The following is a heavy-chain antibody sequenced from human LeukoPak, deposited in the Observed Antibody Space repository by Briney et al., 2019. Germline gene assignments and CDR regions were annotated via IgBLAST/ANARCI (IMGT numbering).Heavy chain of an antibody. CDR2: ISISGGST. J-gene: IGHJ6*02. D-gene: IGHD3-10*02. CDR1: GFTFSSYA. V-gene: IGHV3-23*01. CDR3: ARDLHYYVAMDV. Sequence: GGSLRLSCAASGFTFSSYAMSWVRQAPGKGLEWVSVISISGGSTNYADSVKGRFTISRDNSKSMLFLQLNSLRAEDTALYYCARDLHYYVAMDVWGQGTTVTVSS.